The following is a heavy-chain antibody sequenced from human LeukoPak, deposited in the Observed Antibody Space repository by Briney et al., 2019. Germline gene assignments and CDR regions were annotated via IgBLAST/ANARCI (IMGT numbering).Heavy chain of an antibody. D-gene: IGHD6-19*01. CDR2: IGGSGGST. J-gene: IGHJ4*02. Sequence: GRSLSLSRAAAAFTFSSYAMSSARQAPGKGLEWVLVIGGSGGSTHYAGTVKGRFTISRDNSKNTLNLQMNSLRVEDTAVYHCAKVMESSGWCEDYWGQGTLVTVSS. CDR3: AKVMESSGWCEDY. V-gene: IGHV3-23*01. CDR1: AFTFSSYA.